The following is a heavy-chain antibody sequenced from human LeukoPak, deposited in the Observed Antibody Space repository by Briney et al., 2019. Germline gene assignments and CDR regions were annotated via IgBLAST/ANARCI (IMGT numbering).Heavy chain of an antibody. CDR3: ARGVYGRFDS. CDR1: GITFDAYE. CDR2: ISGSGRTI. V-gene: IGHV3-48*03. J-gene: IGHJ5*01. Sequence: PGGSLRLSCAASGITFDAYEINWVRQAPGKGLEWVSYISGSGRTIYYADSVKGRFTISWDNAKNSVYLQMNRLGAEDTAVYYCARGVYGRFDSWGQGTLVTVSS. D-gene: IGHD2/OR15-2a*01.